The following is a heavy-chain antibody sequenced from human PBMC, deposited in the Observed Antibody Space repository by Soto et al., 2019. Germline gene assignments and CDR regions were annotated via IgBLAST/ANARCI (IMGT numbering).Heavy chain of an antibody. Sequence: QVQLVESGGGVVQPGRSLRLSCAASGFTFSSYAMHWVRQAPGKGLEWVAVISYDGSNKYYADSVKGRFTISRDNSKNTLYLQMNRLRAEDTAVYYCATPYIASGAFDIWGQGTMVTVSS. J-gene: IGHJ3*02. D-gene: IGHD3-10*01. CDR3: ATPYIASGAFDI. CDR2: ISYDGSNK. V-gene: IGHV3-30-3*01. CDR1: GFTFSSYA.